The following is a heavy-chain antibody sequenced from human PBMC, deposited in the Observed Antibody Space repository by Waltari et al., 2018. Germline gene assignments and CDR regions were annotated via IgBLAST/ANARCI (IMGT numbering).Heavy chain of an antibody. D-gene: IGHD3-22*01. V-gene: IGHV1-18*01. Sequence: QVHLIQSAPEVKQPGASVQVSCKTSSYSFTSYGSNWLRQAPGQGLEWMGWISLYNRNTHDAQNSRGRVTMTTDTSTSTAYMELRSLRSDDTAVYYCATSVARLYYDPNYFDYWGQGTLVTVSS. CDR3: ATSVARLYYDPNYFDY. CDR1: SYSFTSYG. CDR2: ISLYNRNT. J-gene: IGHJ4*02.